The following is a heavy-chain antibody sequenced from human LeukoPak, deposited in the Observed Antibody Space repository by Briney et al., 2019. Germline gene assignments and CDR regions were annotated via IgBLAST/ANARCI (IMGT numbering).Heavy chain of an antibody. D-gene: IGHD3-3*01. V-gene: IGHV3-7*01. CDR1: GFIFNKYW. Sequence: GGSLRLSCAASGFIFNKYWMTWVRQAPGKGLEWVANIKKDGSQKSYVDSVEGRFTISRDNAQNSLYLQMNSLRAEDTAVYYCARDADYLKNSFWFDAFDMWGLGTRVTVSS. CDR3: ARDADYLKNSFWFDAFDM. CDR2: IKKDGSQK. J-gene: IGHJ3*02.